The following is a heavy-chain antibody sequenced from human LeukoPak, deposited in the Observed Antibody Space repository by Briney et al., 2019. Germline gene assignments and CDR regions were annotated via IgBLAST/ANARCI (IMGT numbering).Heavy chain of an antibody. CDR3: ARSELGIQLWLSGTYYFDY. D-gene: IGHD5-18*01. CDR2: IYHSGST. CDR1: GDSISTSTYY. J-gene: IGHJ4*02. V-gene: IGHV4-39*07. Sequence: KPSETLSLTCTVSGDSISTSTYYWGWIRQPPGKGLEWIGSIYHSGSTYYNPSLKSRVTISVDTSKNQFSLKLSSVTAADTAVYYCARSELGIQLWLSGTYYFDYWGQGTLVTVSS.